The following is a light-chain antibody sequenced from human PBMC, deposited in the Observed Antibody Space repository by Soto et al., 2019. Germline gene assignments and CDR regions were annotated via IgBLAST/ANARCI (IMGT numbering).Light chain of an antibody. CDR2: EVS. CDR3: SSYARNRDIL. CDR1: SSDVGGYNY. J-gene: IGLJ2*01. Sequence: QSVLTQPPSASGSPGQSVAISCTGTSSDVGGYNYVSWYQQHPGKAPKLMIYEVSKRPSGVPDRFSGSKSGNTASLTVSGLQDEDEADYYCSSYARNRDILFGGGTKVTVL. V-gene: IGLV2-8*01.